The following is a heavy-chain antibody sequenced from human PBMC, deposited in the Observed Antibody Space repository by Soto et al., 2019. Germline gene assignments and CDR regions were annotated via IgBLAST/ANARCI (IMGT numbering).Heavy chain of an antibody. V-gene: IGHV3-74*03. CDR3: ARDLSGRADV. CDR1: EFTFSSYW. Sequence: GGSLRLSCVASEFTFSSYWMHWVRQVPGKGLVWVSRLNEDGSFTSYAGSVKGRFSIFRDNAKKTLYLQMNSLSAEDSAVYYCARDLSGRADVWGQGTTVTVSS. CDR2: LNEDGSFT. J-gene: IGHJ6*02. D-gene: IGHD3-10*01.